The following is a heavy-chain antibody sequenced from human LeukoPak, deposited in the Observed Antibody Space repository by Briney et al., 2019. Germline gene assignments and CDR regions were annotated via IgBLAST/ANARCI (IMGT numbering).Heavy chain of an antibody. J-gene: IGHJ5*02. V-gene: IGHV3-7*05. Sequence: PGGSLRLSCAASGVTFNSYGMTWVRQAPGKGLEWVANIKQDGSEKYYVDSVKGRFTISRDNAKNSLYLQMNSLRAEDMAVYYCARGHVWFDPWGQGTLVTVSS. CDR1: GVTFNSYG. CDR3: ARGHVWFDP. CDR2: IKQDGSEK.